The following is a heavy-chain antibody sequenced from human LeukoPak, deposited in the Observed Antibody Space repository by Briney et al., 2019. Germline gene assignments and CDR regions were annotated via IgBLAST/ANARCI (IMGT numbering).Heavy chain of an antibody. D-gene: IGHD4-17*01. CDR1: GGTFSSYA. Sequence: GASVKVSCKASGGTFSSYAISWVRQAPGQGLEWMGGIIPIFGTANYAQKFQGRVTITADESTSTAYMELSSLRSEDTAVYYCARGMYGDCGGRYYYYGMDVWGQGTTVTVSS. CDR2: IIPIFGTA. CDR3: ARGMYGDCGGRYYYYGMDV. J-gene: IGHJ6*02. V-gene: IGHV1-69*13.